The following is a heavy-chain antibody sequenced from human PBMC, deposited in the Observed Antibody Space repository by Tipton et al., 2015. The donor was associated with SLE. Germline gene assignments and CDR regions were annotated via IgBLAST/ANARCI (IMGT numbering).Heavy chain of an antibody. J-gene: IGHJ4*02. V-gene: IGHV4-59*01. CDR2: IHYNGSS. CDR1: GGSISNTY. D-gene: IGHD2-2*01. CDR3: AREKPTHSCPDY. Sequence: TLSLTCTVSGGSISNTYWSCIRQPPGKGLEWIGYIHYNGSSDYNPSLKGRVTISVDMSKNQFSLNLDSVTTADTAVYYCAREKPTHSCPDYWGLGILVTVSS.